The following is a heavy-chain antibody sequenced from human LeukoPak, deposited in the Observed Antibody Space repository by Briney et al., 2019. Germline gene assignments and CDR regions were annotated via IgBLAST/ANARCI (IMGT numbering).Heavy chain of an antibody. D-gene: IGHD5-18*01. CDR2: MQSTGNS. CDR3: ARDKQHSYGRYFDH. Sequence: KPSETVSLTCSVSADSISTYHRNWIRMPPGKGLEWIGFMQSTGNSKYNPYLKSRVTMFVDTSKNQVALILRSVTAADTAVYFCARDKQHSYGRYFDHWGQGALVTVSS. J-gene: IGHJ4*02. CDR1: ADSISTYH. V-gene: IGHV4-59*01.